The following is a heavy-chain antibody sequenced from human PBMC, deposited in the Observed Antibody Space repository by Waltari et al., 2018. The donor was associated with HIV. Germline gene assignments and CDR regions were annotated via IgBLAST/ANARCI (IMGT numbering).Heavy chain of an antibody. Sequence: QVQLVQSGAEVKNPGASVQVSCTASGYTFTTYAINCVPQAPGPGLSWMGWMNPNSGNTGYAQKFQGRVTMTRNTSISTAYMELSSLRSEDTAVYYCARLFRFDCSGGSCYRYNWFDPWGQGTLVTVSS. CDR3: ARLFRFDCSGGSCYRYNWFDP. V-gene: IGHV1-8*02. CDR1: GYTFTTYA. CDR2: MNPNSGNT. J-gene: IGHJ5*02. D-gene: IGHD2-15*01.